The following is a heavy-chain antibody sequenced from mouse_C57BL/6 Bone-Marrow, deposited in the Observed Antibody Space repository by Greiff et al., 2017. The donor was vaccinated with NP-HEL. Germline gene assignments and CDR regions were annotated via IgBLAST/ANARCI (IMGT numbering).Heavy chain of an antibody. V-gene: IGHV1-26*01. CDR2: INPNNGGT. Sequence: EVQLQQSGPELVKPGASVKISCKASGYTFTDYYMNWVKQSHGKSLEWIGDINPNNGGTSYNQKFKGKATLTVDKSSSTAYMELRSLTSEDSAVYYCASAPYYYGHYWGQGTTLTVSS. D-gene: IGHD1-1*01. CDR1: GYTFTDYY. J-gene: IGHJ2*01. CDR3: ASAPYYYGHY.